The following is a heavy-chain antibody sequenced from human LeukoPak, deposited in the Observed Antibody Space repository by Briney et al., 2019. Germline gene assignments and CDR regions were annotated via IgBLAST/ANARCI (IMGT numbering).Heavy chain of an antibody. Sequence: ASVKVSCKASGGTFSSYAISWVRQAPGQGLEWMGRIIPILGIANYAQKFQGRVTITADKSTSTAYMELSSLRSEDTTVYYCARDRENPGPSDYWGQGTLVTVSS. CDR1: GGTFSSYA. D-gene: IGHD3-10*01. V-gene: IGHV1-69*04. CDR3: ARDRENPGPSDY. J-gene: IGHJ4*02. CDR2: IIPILGIA.